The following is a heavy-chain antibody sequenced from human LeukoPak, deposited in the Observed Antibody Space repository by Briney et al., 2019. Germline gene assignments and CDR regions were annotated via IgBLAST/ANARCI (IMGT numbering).Heavy chain of an antibody. V-gene: IGHV3-7*01. Sequence: GGSLRLSCAASGFTFSSNWMSWVRQAPGKGLEWVANIKEDGSEKYYVDSVKGRFTISRDNAKNSLYLQMNSLRAEDTAVYHCARNFWSGYSDYWGQGTLVTVSS. D-gene: IGHD3-3*01. CDR1: GFTFSSNW. CDR3: ARNFWSGYSDY. J-gene: IGHJ4*02. CDR2: IKEDGSEK.